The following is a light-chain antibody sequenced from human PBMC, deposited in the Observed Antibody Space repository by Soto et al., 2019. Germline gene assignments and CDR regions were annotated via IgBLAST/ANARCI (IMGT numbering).Light chain of an antibody. V-gene: IGLV1-44*01. CDR2: NNN. J-gene: IGLJ1*01. Sequence: QSVLTQPPSASGTPGQRGTISCSGSSSNIGRNPVNWYQQLPGTAPKPLIYNNNQRPSGVPDRFSGDKSGTSASLAISGLQSEDEDDYYCAAWDDSLNGLVFGTGTKLTLL. CDR3: AAWDDSLNGLV. CDR1: SSNIGRNP.